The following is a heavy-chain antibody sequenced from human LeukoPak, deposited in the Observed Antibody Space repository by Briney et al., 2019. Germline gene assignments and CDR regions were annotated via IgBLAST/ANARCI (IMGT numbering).Heavy chain of an antibody. Sequence: GGSLRLSCAASTFSFRNFAMSWVRLAPGKGLEWVSGISDSGHRTDYADSVEGRFTISRDNSKNALYLQMDSLRAEDTALYYCARKKWEPTSNDAFDIWGQGTMVTVSS. V-gene: IGHV3-23*01. CDR3: ARKKWEPTSNDAFDI. CDR1: TFSFRNFA. J-gene: IGHJ3*02. D-gene: IGHD1-26*01. CDR2: ISDSGHRT.